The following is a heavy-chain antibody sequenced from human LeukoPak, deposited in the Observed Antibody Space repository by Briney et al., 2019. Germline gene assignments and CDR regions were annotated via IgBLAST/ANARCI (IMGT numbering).Heavy chain of an antibody. CDR3: ARHWRGTIVVVPASAFDI. CDR2: FVPEDGET. Sequence: ASVKVSCKVSGYSHTEFSMHWVRQAPGKGLEWMGGFVPEDGETIYAQKFQGRVTMGEDISTNTAYMELSSLRSEDTAVYYCARHWRGTIVVVPASAFDIWGQGTMVTVSS. CDR1: GYSHTEFS. J-gene: IGHJ3*02. D-gene: IGHD2-2*01. V-gene: IGHV1-24*01.